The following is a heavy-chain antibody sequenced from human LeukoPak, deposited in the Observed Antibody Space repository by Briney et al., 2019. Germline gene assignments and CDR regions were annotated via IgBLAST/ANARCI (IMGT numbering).Heavy chain of an antibody. V-gene: IGHV1-69*05. CDR3: ARDRGYCSGGSCYSNDYYQYYMDV. Sequence: SVKVSCKASGGTLNTHAINWVRQAPRQGLEWMGGVIPMFGTPNYAQKFRGKITINTDESTGTVYMELSSLRSEDTAVYYCARDRGYCSGGSCYSNDYYQYYMDVWGQGTTVTVSS. CDR2: VIPMFGTP. J-gene: IGHJ6*03. D-gene: IGHD2-15*01. CDR1: GGTLNTHA.